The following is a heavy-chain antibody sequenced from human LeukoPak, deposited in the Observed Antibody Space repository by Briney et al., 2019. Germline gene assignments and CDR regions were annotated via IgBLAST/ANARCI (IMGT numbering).Heavy chain of an antibody. V-gene: IGHV4-59*01. Sequence: SETLSLTCTVSGGSISSYYWSWIRQPPGKGLEWIGYIYYSGSTNYNPSLKSRVTISVDTSKNQFSLKLSSVTAADTAVYYCARDQASPETSFGVVTPYAFDIWGQGTMVTVSS. D-gene: IGHD3-3*01. J-gene: IGHJ3*02. CDR2: IYYSGST. CDR3: ARDQASPETSFGVVTPYAFDI. CDR1: GGSISSYY.